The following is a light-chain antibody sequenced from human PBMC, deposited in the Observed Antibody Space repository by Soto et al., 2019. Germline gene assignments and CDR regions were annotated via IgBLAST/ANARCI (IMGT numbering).Light chain of an antibody. V-gene: IGLV2-23*01. Sequence: QSALTQPASVSGSPGQSITISCTGTSSDVGSYNLVSWFQQHPGKAPKLMIYEDTKRPSGVSNRFSGSKSGNTASLTISGGQAEDEADYYCSSYAGTSTYVVFGGGTKLTVL. CDR3: SSYAGTSTYVV. CDR2: EDT. J-gene: IGLJ2*01. CDR1: SSDVGSYNL.